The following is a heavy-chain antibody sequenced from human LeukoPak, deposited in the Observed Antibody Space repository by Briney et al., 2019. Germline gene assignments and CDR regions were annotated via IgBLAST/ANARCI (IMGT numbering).Heavy chain of an antibody. CDR3: ARDRGYTQDY. CDR1: GFTFGNYW. D-gene: IGHD5-12*01. J-gene: IGHJ4*02. V-gene: IGHV3-74*01. CDR2: IKSDGTST. Sequence: PGGSLRLSCEASGFTFGNYWMHWVRQAPGKGLVWVSLIKSDGTSTSYADSVKGRFTISRDNAKNTLYLQINSLRADDTAVYYCARDRGYTQDYWGQGTLVTVSS.